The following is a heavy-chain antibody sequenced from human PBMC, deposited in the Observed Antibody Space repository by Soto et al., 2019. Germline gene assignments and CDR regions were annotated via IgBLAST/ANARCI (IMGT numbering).Heavy chain of an antibody. V-gene: IGHV4-39*01. CDR1: GGSISSGSYY. CDR2: IYYRGST. Sequence: PSETLSLTCTVSGGSISSGSYYWGWIRQPPGKGLEWIGSIYYRGSTYYNPSLKSRVTISVDTSKNQFSLNLSSVTAADTAVYYCARSYDSSGYYVFDYWGQGTLVTVS. CDR3: ARSYDSSGYYVFDY. J-gene: IGHJ4*02. D-gene: IGHD3-22*01.